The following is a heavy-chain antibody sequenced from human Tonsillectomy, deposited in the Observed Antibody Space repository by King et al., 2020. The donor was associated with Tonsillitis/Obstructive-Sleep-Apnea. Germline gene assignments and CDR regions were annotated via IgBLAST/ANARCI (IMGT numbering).Heavy chain of an antibody. Sequence: QLQESGPGLVKPSQTLSLTCTVSGGSISSGGYYWRWIRQHPGKGLEWIGYIYYSGSTYYNPSLKSRVTISVDTSKNQFSLKLSSVTAADTAVYYCARVIRSSGYYFDYWGQGTLVTVSS. CDR2: IYYSGST. V-gene: IGHV4-31*03. J-gene: IGHJ4*02. D-gene: IGHD3-22*01. CDR1: GGSISSGGYY. CDR3: ARVIRSSGYYFDY.